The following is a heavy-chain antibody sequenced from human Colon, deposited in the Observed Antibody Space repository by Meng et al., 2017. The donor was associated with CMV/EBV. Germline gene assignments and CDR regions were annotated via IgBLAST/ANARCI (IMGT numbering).Heavy chain of an antibody. CDR3: RSSRYCSSTSCYTGTSDAFDI. CDR2: INSDGSST. CDR1: GFTFSSYW. J-gene: IGHJ3*02. D-gene: IGHD2-2*02. V-gene: IGHV3-74*01. Sequence: GESLKLSCAASGFTFSSYWMHWVRQAPGKGLVWVSRINSDGSSTSYADSVKGRFTISRDNAKNTLYLQMNSLRAEDTAVYYCRSSRYCSSTSCYTGTSDAFDIWGQGTMVTVSS.